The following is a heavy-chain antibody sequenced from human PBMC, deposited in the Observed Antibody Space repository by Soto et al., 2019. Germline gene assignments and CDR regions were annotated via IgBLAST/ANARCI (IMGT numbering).Heavy chain of an antibody. Sequence: QVQLQQWGAGLLKPSETLSLTCAVYGGSFSGYYWSWIHQPPGKGLEWIGEINHSGSTNYNPSLKSRVTISVDTSKNQFSLKLSSVTAADTAVYYCARQATVTTFAGHWFDPWGQGTLVTVSS. CDR2: INHSGST. D-gene: IGHD4-4*01. CDR1: GGSFSGYY. CDR3: ARQATVTTFAGHWFDP. V-gene: IGHV4-34*01. J-gene: IGHJ5*02.